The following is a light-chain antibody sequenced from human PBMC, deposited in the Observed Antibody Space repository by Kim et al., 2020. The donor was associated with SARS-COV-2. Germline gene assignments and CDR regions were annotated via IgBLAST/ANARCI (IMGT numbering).Light chain of an antibody. CDR1: QSVSSN. J-gene: IGKJ1*01. CDR2: GAS. CDR3: QQYTNWPRT. Sequence: EIVMTQSPATLSVSPGERATLSCRARQSVSSNLAWYQQTPGQAPRLLIYGASTGATGIPARFSGSGSGTEFTLSISSLQSEDFAVYYFQQYTNWPRTFGQGTKVDIK. V-gene: IGKV3-15*01.